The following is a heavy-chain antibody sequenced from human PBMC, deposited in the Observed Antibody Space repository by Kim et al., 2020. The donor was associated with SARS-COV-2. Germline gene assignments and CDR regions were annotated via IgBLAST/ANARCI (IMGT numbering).Heavy chain of an antibody. CDR2: IYYSGST. Sequence: SETLSLTCTVSGGSISSSYYYWGWIRQPPGKGLEWIGSIYYSGSTYHTPSLKSRVTISVDTSKNQFSLKLSSVTAADTAVYYCARVAGGGFGLPYFLDY. CDR3: ARVAGGGFGLPYFLDY. CDR1: GGSISSSYYY. D-gene: IGHD3-10*01. V-gene: IGHV4-39*07. J-gene: IGHJ4*01.